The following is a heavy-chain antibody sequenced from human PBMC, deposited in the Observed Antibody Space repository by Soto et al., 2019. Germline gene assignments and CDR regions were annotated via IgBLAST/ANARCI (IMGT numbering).Heavy chain of an antibody. CDR2: IKSKTDGGTT. D-gene: IGHD2-15*01. CDR1: GFTFSNAW. Sequence: GGSLILSCAASGFTFSNAWMSWVRQAPGKGLEWVGRIKSKTDGGTTDYAAPVRGRFTISRDDSKNTLYLQMNSLKTEDTAVYYCTTDRNVVVVVAATEDAFDIWGQGTMVTVSS. CDR3: TTDRNVVVVVAATEDAFDI. J-gene: IGHJ3*02. V-gene: IGHV3-15*01.